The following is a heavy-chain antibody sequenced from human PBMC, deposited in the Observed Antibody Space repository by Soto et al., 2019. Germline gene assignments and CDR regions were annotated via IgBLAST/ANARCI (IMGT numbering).Heavy chain of an antibody. D-gene: IGHD6-19*01. V-gene: IGHV4-34*01. CDR1: GGSFSGYY. Sequence: SETLSLTCAVYGGSFSGYYWSWIRQPPGKGLEWIGEINHSGSTNYNPSLKSRVTISVDTSKNQSSLKLSSVTAADTAVYYCARVPGTYSSGWPTYYYYGMDVWGQGTTVTVSS. CDR2: INHSGST. CDR3: ARVPGTYSSGWPTYYYYGMDV. J-gene: IGHJ6*02.